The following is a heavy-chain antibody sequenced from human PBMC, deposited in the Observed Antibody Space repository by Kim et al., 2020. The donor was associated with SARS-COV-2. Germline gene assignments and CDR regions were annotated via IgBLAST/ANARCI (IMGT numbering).Heavy chain of an antibody. CDR3: ARGSDILTGYYGMDV. D-gene: IGHD3-9*01. J-gene: IGHJ6*02. Sequence: PAFQGHVTISADKSISTAYLQWSSLKASDTAMYYCARGSDILTGYYGMDVWGQGTTVTVSS. V-gene: IGHV5-10-1*01.